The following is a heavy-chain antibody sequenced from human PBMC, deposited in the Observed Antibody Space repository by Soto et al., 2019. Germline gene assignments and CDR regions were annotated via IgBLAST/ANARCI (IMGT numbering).Heavy chain of an antibody. Sequence: QVQLVESGGGLVKPGGSLRLSCAASGFTFSDYYMSWIRQAPGKGLEWVSYISSSGSTIYYADSVKGRFTTSRDNAKNSLYLQMNSLRAEDTAVYYCASAPSTYCCGDCYFDYWGQGTLVTVSS. V-gene: IGHV3-11*01. D-gene: IGHD2-21*02. CDR3: ASAPSTYCCGDCYFDY. J-gene: IGHJ4*02. CDR2: ISSSGSTI. CDR1: GFTFSDYY.